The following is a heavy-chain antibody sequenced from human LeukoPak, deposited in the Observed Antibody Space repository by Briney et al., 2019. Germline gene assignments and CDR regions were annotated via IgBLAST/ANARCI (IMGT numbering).Heavy chain of an antibody. CDR1: GFTFSSYA. Sequence: GGSLRLSCAASGFTFSSYAMSWVRQAPGKGLEWVSAISGSGGSTYYADSVKGRFTISRDNAKNSLYLQMNSLRAEDTAVYYCARRRCTSTSCFADYWGQGTLVTVSS. D-gene: IGHD2-2*01. CDR2: ISGSGGST. J-gene: IGHJ4*02. CDR3: ARRRCTSTSCFADY. V-gene: IGHV3-23*01.